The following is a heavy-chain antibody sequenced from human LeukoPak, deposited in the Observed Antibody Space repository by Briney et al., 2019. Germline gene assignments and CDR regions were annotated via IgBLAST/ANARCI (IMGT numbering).Heavy chain of an antibody. CDR3: ARAPTVLVGYCSSASCQADY. J-gene: IGHJ4*02. Sequence: GGSLRLSCAASGFTFSTYSMNWVRQAPRKGLGWVSAISGSSDYIYYADSVKGRFTISRDNAKNSLFLQMNSLRAEDTAVYYCARAPTVLVGYCSSASCQADYWGQGTLVTVSS. CDR2: ISGSSDYI. V-gene: IGHV3-21*01. D-gene: IGHD2-2*01. CDR1: GFTFSTYS.